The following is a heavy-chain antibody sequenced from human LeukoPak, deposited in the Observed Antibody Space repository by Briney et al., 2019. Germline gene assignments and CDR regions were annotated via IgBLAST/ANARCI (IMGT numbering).Heavy chain of an antibody. V-gene: IGHV1-18*01. CDR2: ISAYNGNT. CDR3: ARDLFVVAFDY. Sequence: ASVKVSCKASGYTFTNYGISWVRQAPGQGLEWMGWISAYNGNTKYAQKLQGRVTMTTDTSTSTAYMGLRSLRSDDTAVYYCARDLFVVAFDYWGQGTLVTVSS. D-gene: IGHD2-15*01. J-gene: IGHJ4*02. CDR1: GYTFTNYG.